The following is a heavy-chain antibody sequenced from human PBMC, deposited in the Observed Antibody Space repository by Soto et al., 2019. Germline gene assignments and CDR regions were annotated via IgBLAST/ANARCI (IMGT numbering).Heavy chain of an antibody. J-gene: IGHJ4*02. CDR3: ARDHTTGCKVDW. CDR1: GFTFSNYW. V-gene: IGHV3-7*01. CDR2: ISQDGSEK. Sequence: EVQLVESGGGLVQPGGSLRLSCAASGFTFSNYWMSWVRQAPGKGLEWVSNISQDGSEKYYVDSVKGRFTTSRDNTKKTWYRQRNSLRDIGPAVNYGARDHTTGCKVDWWGRGNLVNVS. D-gene: IGHD1-1*01.